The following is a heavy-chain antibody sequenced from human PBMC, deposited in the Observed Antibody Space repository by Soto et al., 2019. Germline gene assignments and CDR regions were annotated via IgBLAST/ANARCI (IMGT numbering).Heavy chain of an antibody. J-gene: IGHJ5*02. CDR2: IFSKDEK. Sequence: SGPTLVNPTETLTLTCTVSGFSLSNARMGVSWIRQPPGKALEWLAHIFSKDEKSYSTSLKSRLTISKHTSKSQVVLTMTNMDPVDTATYYCARMLPYSSSPHYNWSAPWGQGTRVTVPS. V-gene: IGHV2-26*01. D-gene: IGHD6-6*01. CDR3: ARMLPYSSSPHYNWSAP. CDR1: GFSLSNARMG.